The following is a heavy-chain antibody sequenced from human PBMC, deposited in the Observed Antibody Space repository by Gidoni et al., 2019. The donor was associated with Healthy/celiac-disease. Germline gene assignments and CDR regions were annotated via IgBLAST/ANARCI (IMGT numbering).Heavy chain of an antibody. V-gene: IGHV1-69*04. CDR3: ARDDIVVVVAASEPEYFQH. CDR1: GGTFSSYA. D-gene: IGHD2-15*01. CDR2: IIPILGIA. J-gene: IGHJ1*01. Sequence: QVQLVQSGAEVKKPGSSVKVSCKASGGTFSSYAISWVRQAPGQGLEWMGRIIPILGIANYAQKFQGRVTITADKSTSTAYMELSSLRSEDTAVYYCARDDIVVVVAASEPEYFQHWGQGTLVTVSS.